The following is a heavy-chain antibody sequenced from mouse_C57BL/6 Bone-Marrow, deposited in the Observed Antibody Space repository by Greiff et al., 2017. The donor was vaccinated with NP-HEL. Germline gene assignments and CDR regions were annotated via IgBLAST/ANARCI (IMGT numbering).Heavy chain of an antibody. CDR2: IDPSDSYT. J-gene: IGHJ1*03. D-gene: IGHD1-1*01. Sequence: VKLQQPGAELVMPGASVKLSCKASGYTFTSYWMHWVKQRPGQGLEWIGEIDPSDSYTNYNQKFKGKSTLTVDKSSSTAYMQLSSLTSEDSAVYYCARILYYYGSSPYWYFDVWGTGTTVTVSS. CDR1: GYTFTSYW. V-gene: IGHV1-69*01. CDR3: ARILYYYGSSPYWYFDV.